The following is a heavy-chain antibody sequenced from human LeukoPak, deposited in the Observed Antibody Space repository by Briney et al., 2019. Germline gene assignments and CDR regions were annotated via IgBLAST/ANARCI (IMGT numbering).Heavy chain of an antibody. Sequence: GGSLRLSCAASGFTFSSYAMSWVRQAPGKGLEWVSAISGTGGSTYYADSVKGRFTISRDNSKNTLYLQMNSLRAEDTAVYYCAKDTTVAVARGVGDYYYGVDVWGKGTTVTV. CDR2: ISGTGGST. CDR1: GFTFSSYA. CDR3: AKDTTVAVARGVGDYYYGVDV. D-gene: IGHD6-19*01. V-gene: IGHV3-23*01. J-gene: IGHJ6*04.